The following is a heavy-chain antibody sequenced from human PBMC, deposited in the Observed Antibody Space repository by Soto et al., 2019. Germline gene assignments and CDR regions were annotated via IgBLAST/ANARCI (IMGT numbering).Heavy chain of an antibody. CDR1: GGTFSSHS. D-gene: IGHD7-27*01. V-gene: IGHV1-69*13. CDR2: IIPIFGPA. J-gene: IGHJ3*02. Sequence: SVKVSCKSSGGTFSSHSINWVRQAPGQGLEWMGGIIPIFGPANFAKKFQGRITITADESTTTAYMELSSLTSEDTAVYYCATGGILGAFDIWGQGTMVTVSS. CDR3: ATGGILGAFDI.